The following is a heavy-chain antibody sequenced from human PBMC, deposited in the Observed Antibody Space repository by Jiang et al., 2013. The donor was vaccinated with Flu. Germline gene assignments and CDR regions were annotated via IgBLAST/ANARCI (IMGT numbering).Heavy chain of an antibody. Sequence: EWIGEIKHSGTAHYNPSLKSRVTISVDTSKSQFSLKVNSATAADTAVYYCARIRDYYDSSGSNLGWYFDLWGRGTLVTVSS. V-gene: IGHV4-34*01. CDR2: IKHSGTA. D-gene: IGHD3-22*01. CDR3: ARIRDYYDSSGSNLGWYFDL. J-gene: IGHJ2*01.